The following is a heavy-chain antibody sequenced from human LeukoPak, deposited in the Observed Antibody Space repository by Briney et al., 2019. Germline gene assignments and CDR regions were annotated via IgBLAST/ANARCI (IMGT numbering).Heavy chain of an antibody. Sequence: GGSLRLSCAASGFTVSSNYMSWVRQAPGKGLELVSVIYSGGSTYYADSVKGRFTISRDNSKNALYLQMNSLRADDTAVYYCARGQVVATIPFDYWGQGTLVTVSS. D-gene: IGHD5-12*01. CDR1: GFTVSSNY. CDR2: IYSGGST. J-gene: IGHJ4*02. CDR3: ARGQVVATIPFDY. V-gene: IGHV3-53*01.